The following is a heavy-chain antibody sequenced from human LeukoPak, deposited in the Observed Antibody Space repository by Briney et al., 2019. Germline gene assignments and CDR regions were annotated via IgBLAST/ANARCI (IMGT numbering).Heavy chain of an antibody. CDR1: GYTITDSYS. V-gene: IGHV1-18*01. J-gene: IGHJ4*02. Sequence: ASVKVSCKASGYTITDSYSIAWVRQAPAQGLEWMGYNITYNGHTNYAQNLQGRASMTPDTSTNPAYMELRSLRSDDTAVYYCARADNRAREGFDYWGQGTLVTVSS. D-gene: IGHD1-1*01. CDR2: NITYNGHT. CDR3: ARADNRAREGFDY.